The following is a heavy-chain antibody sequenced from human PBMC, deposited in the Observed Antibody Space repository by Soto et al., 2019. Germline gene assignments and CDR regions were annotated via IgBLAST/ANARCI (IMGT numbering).Heavy chain of an antibody. CDR3: ARKVTAPDY. V-gene: IGHV4-38-2*01. J-gene: IGHJ4*02. CDR1: GYSISSGYY. Sequence: PSETLSLTCAVSGYSISSGYYWGWIRQPPGKGLEWIGSIYHSGSTYYNPSLKSRVTISVDTSKNQFSLKLSSVTAADTAVYYCARKVTAPDYWGQGTLVTVSS. CDR2: IYHSGST. D-gene: IGHD4-4*01.